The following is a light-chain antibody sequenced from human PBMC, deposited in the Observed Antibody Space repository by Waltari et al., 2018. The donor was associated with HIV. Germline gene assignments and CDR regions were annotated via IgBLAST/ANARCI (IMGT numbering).Light chain of an antibody. CDR1: QSVSSDY. Sequence: EIVLTQSPATLSLSPGERATLSCRASQSVSSDYLAWYRQRPGQAPRLLIYGASSRATGIPDRFSGSGSGTDFTLTISRLEPEDFAVYYCQQYGSSPRTFGQGTKVEI. J-gene: IGKJ2*01. V-gene: IGKV3-20*01. CDR3: QQYGSSPRT. CDR2: GAS.